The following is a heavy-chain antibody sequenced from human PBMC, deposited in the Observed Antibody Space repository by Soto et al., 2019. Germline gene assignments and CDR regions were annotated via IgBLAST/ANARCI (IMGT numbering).Heavy chain of an antibody. Sequence: EVQLVESGGGLVKPGESLRLSCTASGLTLTDAWMKWVRQAPGKGLEWVGRLKSKTNGGTADYAAPVRGRFTILRDDSKNMLSLQMNSRQKEDKAVYYWSYYRDSLAVHFDSWCKGTLVPVSS. V-gene: IGHV3-15*07. J-gene: IGHJ4*02. CDR2: LKSKTNGGTA. D-gene: IGHD3-22*01. CDR3: SYYRDSLAVHFDS. CDR1: GLTLTDAW.